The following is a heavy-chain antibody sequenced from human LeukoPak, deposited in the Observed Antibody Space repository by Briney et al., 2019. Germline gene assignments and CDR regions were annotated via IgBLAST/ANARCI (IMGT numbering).Heavy chain of an antibody. CDR2: IFHSGST. CDR3: ARDGPMVRGVIPFQH. D-gene: IGHD3-10*01. Sequence: TSETLSLTCAVSGYSIGSGFYWGWIRQPPGKGLEWIGSIFHSGSTYYNPSLKSRVTISVDTSKNQFSLKLSSVTAADTAVYYCARDGPMVRGVIPFQHWGQGTLVTVSS. CDR1: GYSIGSGFY. V-gene: IGHV4-38-2*02. J-gene: IGHJ1*01.